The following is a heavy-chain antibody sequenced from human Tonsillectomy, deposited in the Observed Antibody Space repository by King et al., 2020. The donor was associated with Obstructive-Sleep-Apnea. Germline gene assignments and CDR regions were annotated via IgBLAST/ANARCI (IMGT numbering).Heavy chain of an antibody. J-gene: IGHJ4*02. CDR1: GFSISSGTYY. CDR3: ARAGYSGYDFDY. Sequence: LQLQESGPGLVNASQTLSLTCTVSGFSISSGTYYWSWIRQLPGKGLEWIGYIYYSGSTYYNPSLKSRVTLSVDTSKNQFSLKLNSVTAADTAVYYCARAGYSGYDFDYWGQGTLVTVSS. D-gene: IGHD5-12*01. CDR2: IYYSGST. V-gene: IGHV4-31*03.